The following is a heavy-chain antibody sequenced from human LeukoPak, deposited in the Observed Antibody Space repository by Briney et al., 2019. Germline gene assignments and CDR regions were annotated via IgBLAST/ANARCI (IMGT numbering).Heavy chain of an antibody. J-gene: IGHJ6*03. CDR2: IIPIFGTA. D-gene: IGHD5-12*01. CDR1: GGTFSSYA. Sequence: ASVKVSCKASGGTFSSYAISWVRQAPGQGLEWMGRIIPIFGTANYAQKFQGRVTITADESTSTAYMELSSLRSEDTAVYYCATRVPTRATFYYYYMDVWGKGTTVTVSS. CDR3: ATRVPTRATFYYYYMDV. V-gene: IGHV1-69*13.